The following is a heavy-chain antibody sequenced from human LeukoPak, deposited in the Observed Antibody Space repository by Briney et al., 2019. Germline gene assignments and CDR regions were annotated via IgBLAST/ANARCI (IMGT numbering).Heavy chain of an antibody. CDR2: IYYSGST. CDR3: AREVGKVFDP. D-gene: IGHD1-14*01. J-gene: IGHJ5*02. CDR1: GGSISSSSYY. Sequence: SETLSLTCTVSGGSISSSSYYWGWIRQPPGKGLEWIGRIYYSGSTYYNPSLKSRVTISVDTSKNQFSLKLSSVTAADTAVYYGAREVGKVFDPWGQGTLVTVSS. V-gene: IGHV4-39*07.